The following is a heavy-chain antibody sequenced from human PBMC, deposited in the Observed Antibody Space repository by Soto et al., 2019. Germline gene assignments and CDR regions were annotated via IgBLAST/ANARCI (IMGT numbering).Heavy chain of an antibody. CDR3: ATDIECLLDSSRWSLFDP. CDR2: ISYDGSNK. Sequence: GGSLRLSCAASGFTFSSYAMHWVRQAPGKGLEWVAVISYDGSNKYYADSVKGRFTISRDNSKNTLYLQMNSLRAEDTAVYYCATDIECLLDSSRWSLFDPWGKGTLVTVSS. CDR1: GFTFSSYA. V-gene: IGHV3-30-3*01. J-gene: IGHJ5*02. D-gene: IGHD6-13*01.